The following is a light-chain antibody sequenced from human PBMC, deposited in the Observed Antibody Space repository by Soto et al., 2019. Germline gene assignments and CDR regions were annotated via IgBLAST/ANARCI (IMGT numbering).Light chain of an antibody. Sequence: QSAQTQPASVSGSPGQSITISCTGTSSDVGSYNLVSWYQQHPGKAPKLMIYEGSKRPSGVSNRFSGSKSGNTASLTISGLQAEDEADYYCCSYAGSSTFWVFGGGTKLTVL. V-gene: IGLV2-23*03. CDR2: EGS. J-gene: IGLJ3*02. CDR3: CSYAGSSTFWV. CDR1: SSDVGSYNL.